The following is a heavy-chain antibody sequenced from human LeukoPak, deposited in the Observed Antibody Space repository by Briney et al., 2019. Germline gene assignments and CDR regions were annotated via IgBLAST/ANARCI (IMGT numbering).Heavy chain of an antibody. D-gene: IGHD1-14*01. CDR2: IYYSGNT. Sequence: SETLSLTCTVSGGSISSDYYCSWIRQPPGKGLEWIGYIYYSGNTNYNPSLKSRVTMSVDTSKNQFSLKLSSVTAADTAVYYCARDIGRNDAFEIWGQGTMVSVSS. CDR3: ARDIGRNDAFEI. J-gene: IGHJ3*02. CDR1: GGSISSDYY. V-gene: IGHV4-59*01.